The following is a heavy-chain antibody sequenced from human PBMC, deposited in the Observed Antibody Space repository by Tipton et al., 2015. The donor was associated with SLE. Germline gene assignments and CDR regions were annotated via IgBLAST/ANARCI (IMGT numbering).Heavy chain of an antibody. CDR3: ARGEGYSYGLDPFDY. J-gene: IGHJ4*02. V-gene: IGHV4-34*01. CDR2: INHSGRT. D-gene: IGHD5-18*01. Sequence: TLSLTCAVYGGSFSGYYWSWIRQPPGKGLEWIGEINHSGRTNYNPSLKSRVTISVDTSKNQFSLKLSSVTAADTAVYYCARGEGYSYGLDPFDYWGQGTLVTVSS. CDR1: GGSFSGYY.